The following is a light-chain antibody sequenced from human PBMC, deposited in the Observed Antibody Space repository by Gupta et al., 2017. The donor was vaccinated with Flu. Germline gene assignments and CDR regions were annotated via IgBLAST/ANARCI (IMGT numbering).Light chain of an antibody. CDR2: GKN. Sequence: SSELTQDPAVSVALGQTVRITCQGDSLRTYYASWYQQKPGQAPVLVINGKNNRPSGIPDRFSGSSSRNTASLTITGAQAEDEADYYCHSRDSSANHLGVFGGGTKLTVL. J-gene: IGLJ3*02. CDR1: SLRTYY. CDR3: HSRDSSANHLGV. V-gene: IGLV3-19*01.